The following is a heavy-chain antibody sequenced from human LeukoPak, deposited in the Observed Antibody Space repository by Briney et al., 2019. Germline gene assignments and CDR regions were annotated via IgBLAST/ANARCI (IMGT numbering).Heavy chain of an antibody. V-gene: IGHV3-7*01. J-gene: IGHJ4*02. CDR2: IKQDGTEK. Sequence: GGSLRLSCAASGFTFSSYWMSWVRQAPGKGLEWVANIKQDGTEKNYVDSVKGRFAISRDNAKNSLHLQMNSLRAEDMAVYYCAIDSPYGDYLPYYFDYWGQGTLVTVSS. CDR3: AIDSPYGDYLPYYFDY. CDR1: GFTFSSYW. D-gene: IGHD4-17*01.